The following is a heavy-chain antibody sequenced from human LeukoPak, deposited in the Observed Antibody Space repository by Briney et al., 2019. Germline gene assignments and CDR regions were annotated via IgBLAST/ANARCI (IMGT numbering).Heavy chain of an antibody. D-gene: IGHD5-18*01. Sequence: SETLSLTCTVSGGSISSGDYYWGWIRQPPGKGLEWIGNIFHNGNTYYNPSLKSRVTMSIDTSKKQFSLKLRTATAADTAVYYCARIEDVTRGYNHAYYFDYWGQGTLVTVSS. J-gene: IGHJ4*02. V-gene: IGHV4-39*01. CDR2: IFHNGNT. CDR1: GGSISSGDYY. CDR3: ARIEDVTRGYNHAYYFDY.